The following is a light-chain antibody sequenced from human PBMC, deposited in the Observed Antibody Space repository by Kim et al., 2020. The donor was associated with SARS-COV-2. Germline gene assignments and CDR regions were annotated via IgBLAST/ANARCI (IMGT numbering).Light chain of an antibody. J-gene: IGLJ2*01. Sequence: SSELTQDPAVSVALGQTVKITCQGDSLRRYYTTWYQQKPRQAPVLVIYGRNNRPSGIPDRFSGSASGNTASLTISGAQAEDEADFYCQSRDSGGNVVFGGGPKVTVL. CDR3: QSRDSGGNVV. V-gene: IGLV3-19*01. CDR2: GRN. CDR1: SLRRYY.